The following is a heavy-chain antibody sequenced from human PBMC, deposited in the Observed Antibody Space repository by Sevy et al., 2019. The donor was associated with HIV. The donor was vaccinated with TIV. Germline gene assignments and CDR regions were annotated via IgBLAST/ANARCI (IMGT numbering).Heavy chain of an antibody. Sequence: GESLKISCKGSGYSFTSYWIGWVRQMPGKGLEWMGIIYPGDSDTRYSPSFQGQVTISADKSISTAYLQWSGLKASDTAMYYCARTSCSGGSCYLDAFDIWGQGTMVTVSS. CDR3: ARTSCSGGSCYLDAFDI. CDR2: IYPGDSDT. J-gene: IGHJ3*02. D-gene: IGHD2-15*01. CDR1: GYSFTSYW. V-gene: IGHV5-51*01.